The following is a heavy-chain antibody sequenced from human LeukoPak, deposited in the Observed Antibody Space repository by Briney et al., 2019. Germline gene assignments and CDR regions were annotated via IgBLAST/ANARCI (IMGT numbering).Heavy chain of an antibody. J-gene: IGHJ4*02. Sequence: SETLSLTCAVYGVSLSGYYWSWLRQPPGRGLEWIGEINHSGSTNYNPSLKSRVTISVDTSKNQFSLKLSSVTAADTAVYYCARAADYYDSSGYYPLDYWGQGTLVTVSS. V-gene: IGHV4-34*01. D-gene: IGHD3-22*01. CDR3: ARAADYYDSSGYYPLDY. CDR2: INHSGST. CDR1: GVSLSGYY.